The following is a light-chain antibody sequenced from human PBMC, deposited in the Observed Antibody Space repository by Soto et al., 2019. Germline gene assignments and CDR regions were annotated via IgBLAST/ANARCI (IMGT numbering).Light chain of an antibody. Sequence: QSALTQPASVSGSPGQSIAISCPGSSSDLGIYNYVSWYQQHPGKVPKLIIFEVTNRPSGVSNRFSGSKSGNTASLTISGLQAEDEADYYCSSYTTSSTRVFGTGTKVTAL. V-gene: IGLV2-14*01. CDR3: SSYTTSSTRV. CDR2: EVT. J-gene: IGLJ1*01. CDR1: SSDLGIYNY.